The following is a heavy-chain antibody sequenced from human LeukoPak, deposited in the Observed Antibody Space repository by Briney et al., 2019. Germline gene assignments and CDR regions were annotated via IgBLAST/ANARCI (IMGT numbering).Heavy chain of an antibody. CDR3: AREASSSTSSIKNWFDP. V-gene: IGHV4-34*01. J-gene: IGHJ5*02. CDR2: INHSGST. CDR1: GGSFSGYY. D-gene: IGHD2-2*01. Sequence: SETLSLTCAVYGGSFSGYYWSWIRQPPGKGLEWIGEINHSGSTNHNPSLKSRVTISVDTSKNQFSLNLSSVAAADTAVYYCAREASSSTSSIKNWFDPWGQGTLVTVSS.